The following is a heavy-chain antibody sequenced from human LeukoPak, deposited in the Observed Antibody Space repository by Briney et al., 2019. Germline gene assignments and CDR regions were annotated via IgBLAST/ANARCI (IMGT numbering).Heavy chain of an antibody. V-gene: IGHV6-1*01. J-gene: IGHJ4*02. CDR2: TYYRSKWFN. CDR3: LREGRPGER. CDR1: GESVSSNRAA. D-gene: IGHD1-14*01. Sequence: SQTLSLTCVISGESVSSNRAAWNWIRQSPSRGLEWLGRTYYRSKWFNDYAESLKSRITISPDTSKNQFSLQLDSVTPDDTAIYFCLREGRPGERWGQGTLVTVSS.